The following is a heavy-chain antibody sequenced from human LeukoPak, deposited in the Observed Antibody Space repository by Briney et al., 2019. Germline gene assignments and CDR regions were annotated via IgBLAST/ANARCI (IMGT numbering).Heavy chain of an antibody. D-gene: IGHD3-10*01. J-gene: IGHJ4*02. CDR3: ASDTTTMVRGVSDY. V-gene: IGHV1-18*01. Sequence: ASVKVSCKASGYIFTSYDISWVRQAPGQGLEWMGWISPYTGYAEYAQKFQGRVTMTTDTSTTTAYMELRSLRSDDTALYYCASDTTTMVRGVSDYWGQGTLVTVSS. CDR2: ISPYTGYA. CDR1: GYIFTSYD.